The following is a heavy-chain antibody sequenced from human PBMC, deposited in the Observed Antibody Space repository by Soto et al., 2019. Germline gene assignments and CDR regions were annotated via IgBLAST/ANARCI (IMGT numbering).Heavy chain of an antibody. CDR3: ARDSYDSSGSSGYSFDY. V-gene: IGHV4-30-4*01. Sequence: QVQLQESGPGLVKPSQTLSLTCTVSGGSISSGDYYWNWIRQPPGKGLEWIGYIYYSGSTYYNPSLKSRVTKSVDTYKNQFSLKLSSVTAADTAVYYCARDSYDSSGSSGYSFDYWGKGTLVTVSS. CDR1: GGSISSGDYY. J-gene: IGHJ4*02. D-gene: IGHD3-22*01. CDR2: IYYSGST.